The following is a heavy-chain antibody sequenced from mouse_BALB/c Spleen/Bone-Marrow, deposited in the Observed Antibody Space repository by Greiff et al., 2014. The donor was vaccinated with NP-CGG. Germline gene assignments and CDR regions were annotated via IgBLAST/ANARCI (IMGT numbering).Heavy chain of an antibody. CDR2: INPGNGGT. Sequence: QVQLQQSGTELVKPGASVKLSCKASGYTFTTYYIYWVKQRAGQGLEWIGEINPGNGGTNFNERYKSKATLTVDKSSSTSYMQLSSLTSEDSAVYYCTRDGHNYYAMDYWGQGTSVTVSS. V-gene: IGHV1-53*01. D-gene: IGHD2-3*01. CDR3: TRDGHNYYAMDY. J-gene: IGHJ4*01. CDR1: GYTFTTYY.